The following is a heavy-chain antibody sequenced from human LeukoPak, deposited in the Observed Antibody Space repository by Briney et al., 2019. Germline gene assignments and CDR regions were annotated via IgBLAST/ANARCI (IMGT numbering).Heavy chain of an antibody. V-gene: IGHV3-30*04. CDR1: GFTFSNFA. Sequence: GGSLRLSCAAPGFTFSNFAMHWVRQAPGKGLEWVAIISYDGSNQYYADSVKGRFTISRDSSQNTLYLQMNSLRAEDTAVYYCARELTGYWQQYWGQGTLVTASS. J-gene: IGHJ4*02. D-gene: IGHD3-9*01. CDR2: ISYDGSNQ. CDR3: ARELTGYWQQY.